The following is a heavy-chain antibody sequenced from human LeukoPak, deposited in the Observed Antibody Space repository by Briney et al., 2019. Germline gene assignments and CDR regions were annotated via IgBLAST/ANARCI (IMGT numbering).Heavy chain of an antibody. CDR1: GFTVNSNY. D-gene: IGHD6-13*01. CDR2: IYRGGST. J-gene: IGHJ6*02. Sequence: GGSLRLSCAASGFTVNSNYMSWVRQAPGKGLEWVSVIYRGGSTYYADFVKGRFTISRDNAKNSLYLQMNSLRAEDTAVYYCASIAAAEDYYYYGMDVWGQGTTVTVSS. CDR3: ASIAAAEDYYYYGMDV. V-gene: IGHV3-53*01.